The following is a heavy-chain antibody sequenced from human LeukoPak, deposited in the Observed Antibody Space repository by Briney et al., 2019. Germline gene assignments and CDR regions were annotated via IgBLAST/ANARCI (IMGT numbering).Heavy chain of an antibody. D-gene: IGHD4-23*01. Sequence: GGSLRLSCAASGFSFTRYWLHCVRQAPGKGLVWVSRINSDGSSTTYADSVKGRFTISRDNAKNTLYLQMNSLRAEDTAVYYCARGYGGNYNWFDPWGQGTLVTVSS. J-gene: IGHJ5*02. CDR3: ARGYGGNYNWFDP. CDR1: GFSFTRYW. CDR2: INSDGSST. V-gene: IGHV3-74*01.